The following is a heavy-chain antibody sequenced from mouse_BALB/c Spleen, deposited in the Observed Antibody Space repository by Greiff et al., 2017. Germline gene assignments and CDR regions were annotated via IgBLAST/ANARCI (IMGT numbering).Heavy chain of an antibody. Sequence: EVNVVESGGGLVQPGGSLRLSCATSGFTFTDYYMSWVRQPPGKALEWLGFIRNKANGYTTEYSASVKGRFTISRDNSQSILYLQMNTLRAEDSATYYCARDRTPWFAYWGQGTLVTVSA. V-gene: IGHV7-3*02. CDR1: GFTFTDYY. CDR2: IRNKANGYTT. CDR3: ARDRTPWFAY. J-gene: IGHJ3*01.